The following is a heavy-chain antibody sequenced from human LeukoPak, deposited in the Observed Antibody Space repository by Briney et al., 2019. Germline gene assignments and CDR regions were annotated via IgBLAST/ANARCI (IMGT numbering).Heavy chain of an antibody. CDR3: ARDPIQEWLLYEPLYYMDV. J-gene: IGHJ6*03. CDR2: IREDGSEK. D-gene: IGHD3-3*01. Sequence: GGSLRLSCAVSGFTFSSYWMSWVRQAPGKGLEWVANIREDGSEKYYVDSVKGRFTISRDNAKNSLYLQMNSLRAEDTAVYYCARDPIQEWLLYEPLYYMDVWGKGTTVTVSS. V-gene: IGHV3-7*01. CDR1: GFTFSSYW.